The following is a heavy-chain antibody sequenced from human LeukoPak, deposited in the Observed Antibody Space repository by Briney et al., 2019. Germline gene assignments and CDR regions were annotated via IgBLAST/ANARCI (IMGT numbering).Heavy chain of an antibody. CDR3: ARGGSYLSAFDI. J-gene: IGHJ3*02. Sequence: GGSLRLSCAASGFTFSSDGMSWGRQAPGKGLEWVSAISGSGGSTYYADSVKGRFTISRDNSKNTLYLQMNSLRAEDTAVYYCARGGSYLSAFDIWGQGTMVTVSS. V-gene: IGHV3-23*01. CDR2: ISGSGGST. CDR1: GFTFSSDG. D-gene: IGHD1-26*01.